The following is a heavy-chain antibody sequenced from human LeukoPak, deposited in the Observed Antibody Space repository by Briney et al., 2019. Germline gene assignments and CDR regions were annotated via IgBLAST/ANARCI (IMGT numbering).Heavy chain of an antibody. CDR3: ARPDGYGYELYE. Sequence: SVKVSCKASGGTFSSYAISWVRQAPGQGLEWMGRIIPILGIANYAQKFQGRVTITADKSTSTAYMELSSLRSEDTAVYYCARPDGYGYELYEWGQGTLVTVSS. D-gene: IGHD5-18*01. V-gene: IGHV1-69*04. J-gene: IGHJ4*02. CDR1: GGTFSSYA. CDR2: IIPILGIA.